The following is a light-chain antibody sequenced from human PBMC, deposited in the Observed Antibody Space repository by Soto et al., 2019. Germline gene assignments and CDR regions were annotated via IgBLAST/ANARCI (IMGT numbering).Light chain of an antibody. CDR1: QSVGSN. V-gene: IGKV3-20*01. J-gene: IGKJ1*01. Sequence: EIILTQSPVTLSVSPVERATLSCRASQSVGSNLAWYQQKPGQAPRLLIYDASNRATGIPARFSGSGSGTDFTLTISRLEPEDFAVYYCQQYGSSGTFGQGTKVDIK. CDR3: QQYGSSGT. CDR2: DAS.